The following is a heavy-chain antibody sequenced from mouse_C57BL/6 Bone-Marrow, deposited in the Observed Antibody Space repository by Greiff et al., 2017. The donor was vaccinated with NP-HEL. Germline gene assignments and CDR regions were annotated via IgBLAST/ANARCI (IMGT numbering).Heavy chain of an antibody. J-gene: IGHJ4*01. CDR2: ISNGGGST. V-gene: IGHV5-12*01. CDR3: ERRKVLGPFFAMDY. Sequence: EVQVVESGGGLVQPGGSLKLSCAASGFTFSDYYMYWVRQTPEKRLEWVAYISNGGGSTYYPATVKGRFTISRDNATNTPYLQMSRLKSEDTDMDYCERRKVLGPFFAMDYWGQGTSVTVSA. CDR1: GFTFSDYY. D-gene: IGHD4-1*01.